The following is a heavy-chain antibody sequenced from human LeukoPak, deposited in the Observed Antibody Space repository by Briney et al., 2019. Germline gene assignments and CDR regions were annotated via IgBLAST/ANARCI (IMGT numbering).Heavy chain of an antibody. Sequence: GSPRPSCSASGFHFSRYSMSWVRQAPGKGVEGVSAKSGSGSAYYADSVRGRFTISRDNSKNTLVLQMNSLRADDTAVYYCAKLASQGCCSSGASVINWGQGTLVSVSS. CDR3: AKLASQGCCSSGASVIN. D-gene: IGHD2-15*01. J-gene: IGHJ4*02. CDR1: GFHFSRYS. CDR2: KSGSGSA. V-gene: IGHV3-23*01.